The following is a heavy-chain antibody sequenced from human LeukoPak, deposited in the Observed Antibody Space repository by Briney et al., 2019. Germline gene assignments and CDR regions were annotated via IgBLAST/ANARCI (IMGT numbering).Heavy chain of an antibody. CDR3: ARVRYFDQRRYYYYMDV. J-gene: IGHJ6*03. D-gene: IGHD3-9*01. V-gene: IGHV3-7*01. CDR2: IKQDGSEK. CDR1: GFTFSSYW. Sequence: GGSLRLSCAASGFTFSSYWMSWVRQAPGKGLEWVANIKQDGSEKYYVDSVKGRFTISRDNAKNSLYLQMNSLRAEDTAVYYCARVRYFDQRRYYYYMDVWRKDTGLTVSS.